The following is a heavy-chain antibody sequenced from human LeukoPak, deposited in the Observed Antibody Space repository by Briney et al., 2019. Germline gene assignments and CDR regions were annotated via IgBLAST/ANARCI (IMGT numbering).Heavy chain of an antibody. J-gene: IGHJ4*02. CDR1: GFTFGSYG. V-gene: IGHV3-30*02. D-gene: IGHD4-17*01. CDR3: AKDRSYTPFHDHGDPEGYFDY. CDR2: IRYDGSNK. Sequence: PGGSLRLSCAASGFTFGSYGMHWVRQAPGKGLEWVAFIRYDGSNKYYAGSVKGRFTISRDNSKNTLYLQMNSLRAEDTAVCYCAKDRSYTPFHDHGDPEGYFDYWGQGTLVTVSS.